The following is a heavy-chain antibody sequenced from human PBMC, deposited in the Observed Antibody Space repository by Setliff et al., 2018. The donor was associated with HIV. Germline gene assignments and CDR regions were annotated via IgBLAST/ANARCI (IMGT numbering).Heavy chain of an antibody. Sequence: SETLSLTCTVSGASVSSGDYYWSWIRQPPGKGLEWIGYIYYSGSTYYNPSLKSRVTMSVDASKNQFSLKLSSVTAADTAVCYCARAPPYKWEPSQDYWGQGTLVTVSS. J-gene: IGHJ4*02. CDR1: GASVSSGDYY. D-gene: IGHD1-26*01. CDR2: IYYSGST. V-gene: IGHV4-30-4*08. CDR3: ARAPPYKWEPSQDY.